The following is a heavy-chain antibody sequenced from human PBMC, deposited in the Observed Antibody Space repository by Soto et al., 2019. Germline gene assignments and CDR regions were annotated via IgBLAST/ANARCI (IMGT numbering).Heavy chain of an antibody. CDR3: ARVGARGHIVVVTAPSTSYYYGMDV. V-gene: IGHV4-31*03. Sequence: PSETLSLTCTVSGGSISSGGYYWSWIRQHPGKGLEWIGYIYYSGSTYYNPSPKSRVTISVDTSKNQFSLKLSSVTAADTAVYYCARVGARGHIVVVTAPSTSYYYGMDVWGQGTTVTVSS. J-gene: IGHJ6*02. CDR2: IYYSGST. D-gene: IGHD2-21*02. CDR1: GGSISSGGYY.